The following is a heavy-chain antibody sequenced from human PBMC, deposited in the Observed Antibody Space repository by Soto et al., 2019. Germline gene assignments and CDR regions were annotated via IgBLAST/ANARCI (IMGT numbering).Heavy chain of an antibody. D-gene: IGHD3-22*01. CDR2: ISAYNGNT. CDR3: ARDRGHYYDSSGYYYSRQPLDY. V-gene: IGHV1-18*01. J-gene: IGHJ4*02. CDR1: GYTFTSYG. Sequence: ASVKVSCKASGYTFTSYGISWVRQAPGQGLEWMGWISAYNGNTNYAQKLQGRVTMTTDTSTSTAYMELRSLRSDDTAVYYCARDRGHYYDSSGYYYSRQPLDYWGQGTLVTVSS.